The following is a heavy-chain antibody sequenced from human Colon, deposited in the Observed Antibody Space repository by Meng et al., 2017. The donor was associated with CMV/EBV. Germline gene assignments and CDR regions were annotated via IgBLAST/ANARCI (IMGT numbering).Heavy chain of an antibody. CDR2: SSTYTSAT. J-gene: IGHJ5*02. CDR1: GYLFRNHG. Sequence: ASVQVSCKASGYLFRNHGLSWVRQAPGQGLEWMGWSSTYTSATNYSPKFQGRVTMTTDSSTNTAYMELRNLKSDDTDVYYCARGYCTDATCYTGFWFDPWGQGTLVTVSS. CDR3: ARGYCTDATCYTGFWFDP. D-gene: IGHD2-8*01. V-gene: IGHV1-18*01.